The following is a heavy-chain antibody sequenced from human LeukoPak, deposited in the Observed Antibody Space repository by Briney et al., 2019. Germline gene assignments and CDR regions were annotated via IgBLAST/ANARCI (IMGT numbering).Heavy chain of an antibody. CDR3: ARVESSGYYFKRAFDI. Sequence: PGESLKISCKGSGYSFTSYWIGWVRQMPGKGLEWMGIIYPGDSDTRYSPSFQGQVTISADKSISTAYLQWSSLKASDTAMYYCARVESSGYYFKRAFDIWGQGTMVTVSS. V-gene: IGHV5-51*01. CDR2: IYPGDSDT. D-gene: IGHD3-22*01. J-gene: IGHJ3*02. CDR1: GYSFTSYW.